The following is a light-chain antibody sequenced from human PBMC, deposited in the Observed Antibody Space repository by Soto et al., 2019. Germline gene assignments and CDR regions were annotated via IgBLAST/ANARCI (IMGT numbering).Light chain of an antibody. CDR3: AAWDDSLNGVV. J-gene: IGLJ2*01. CDR2: SNN. V-gene: IGLV1-44*01. CDR1: SSNIGSNT. Sequence: QSVLTQPPSASGPPGQRVTISCSGSSSNIGSNTVNWYQHLPGTAPKLRIYSNNQRPSGVPDRFSGSKSGTSAALAISGLQSEDEADYYCAAWDDSLNGVVFGGGTKVTVL.